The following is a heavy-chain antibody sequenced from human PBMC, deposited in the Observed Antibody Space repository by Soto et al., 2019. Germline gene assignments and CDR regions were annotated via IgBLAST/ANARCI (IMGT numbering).Heavy chain of an antibody. D-gene: IGHD1-26*01. CDR3: AHGASVPCCYYFDF. Sequence: SGPTLVNPTQTLTLTCTFSGFSLSTSGVGVGWIRQPPGKALEWLALIHWNEDKRYSPSLKSRLTITKDTSKNQVVLTMTNMDPLDTATYYCAHGASVPCCYYFDFWGQGTLVTVSS. CDR2: IHWNEDK. V-gene: IGHV2-5*01. CDR1: GFSLSTSGVG. J-gene: IGHJ4*02.